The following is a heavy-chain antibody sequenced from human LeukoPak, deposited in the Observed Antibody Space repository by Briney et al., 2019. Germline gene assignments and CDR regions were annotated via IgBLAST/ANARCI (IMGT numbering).Heavy chain of an antibody. J-gene: IGHJ4*02. D-gene: IGHD2-21*02. CDR3: VREDTPATANY. CDR2: ISHVGGT. V-gene: IGHV3-23*01. Sequence: GGSLRLSCAASGFTFSDYAMSWVRQAPEKGPEWVSTISHVGGTYYADSVPGRFTISRDNSKDTLFLQMHSLRPGDTAVYYCVREDTPATANYWGQGTLVTISS. CDR1: GFTFSDYA.